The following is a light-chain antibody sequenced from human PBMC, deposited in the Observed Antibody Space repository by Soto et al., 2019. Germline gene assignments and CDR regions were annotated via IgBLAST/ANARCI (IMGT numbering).Light chain of an antibody. J-gene: IGKJ2*01. CDR3: HQYSSFLYT. CDR2: DAS. V-gene: IGKV1-5*01. CDR1: QTISNW. Sequence: DIPMTQSPSTLSASVGDRVTITCRASQTISNWLAWYQQKPGKAPKLLIFDASTLESGVPSRFSGSGSGTEFTLTISSLQPDDFATYYCHQYSSFLYTFGQGTKLEIK.